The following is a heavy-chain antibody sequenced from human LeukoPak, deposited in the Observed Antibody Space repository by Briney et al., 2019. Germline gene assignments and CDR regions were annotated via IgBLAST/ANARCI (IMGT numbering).Heavy chain of an antibody. CDR1: EFTFSSYS. D-gene: IGHD4-17*01. J-gene: IGHJ3*02. CDR3: ARNHDYGDYVGAFDI. V-gene: IGHV3-48*01. CDR2: ITNSGNSK. Sequence: GGSLRLSCAASEFTFSSYSMNWVRQAPGKGLEWVSYITNSGNSKSYADSVKGRFTISRDNTKNSLYLQMNGLRAEDTAVYYCARNHDYGDYVGAFDIWGQGTMVTVSS.